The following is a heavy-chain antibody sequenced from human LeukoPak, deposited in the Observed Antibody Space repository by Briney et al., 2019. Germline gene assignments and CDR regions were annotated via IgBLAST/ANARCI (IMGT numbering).Heavy chain of an antibody. J-gene: IGHJ6*02. CDR1: GYTFTSYG. CDR3: AGAPSSFIAVAGYYYYYGMDV. CDR2: ISAYNGNT. D-gene: IGHD6-19*01. V-gene: IGHV1-18*01. Sequence: GASVKVSCKASGYTFTSYGISWVRQAPGQGLEWMGWISAYNGNTNYAQKLQGRVTMTTDTSTSTAYMELRSLRSDDTAVYYCAGAPSSFIAVAGYYYYYGMDVWGQGTTVTVSS.